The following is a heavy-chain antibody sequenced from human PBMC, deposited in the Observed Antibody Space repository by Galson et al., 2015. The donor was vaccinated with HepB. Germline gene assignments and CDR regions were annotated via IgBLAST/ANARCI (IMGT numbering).Heavy chain of an antibody. CDR3: AINPSTLLTPDDY. CDR1: GFTFSNFA. Sequence: SLRLSCAASGFTFSNFAMCWVRQAPGKGLEWVSGINGGGATTYYADSVKGRFTISRDNSKNTLYLQMNSLRADDTAVYYCAINPSTLLTPDDYWGQGTLVTVSS. J-gene: IGHJ4*02. V-gene: IGHV3-23*01. CDR2: INGGGATT. D-gene: IGHD3-10*01.